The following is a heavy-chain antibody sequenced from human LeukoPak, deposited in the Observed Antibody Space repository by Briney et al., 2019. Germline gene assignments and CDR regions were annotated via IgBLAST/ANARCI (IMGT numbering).Heavy chain of an antibody. V-gene: IGHV3-30*02. Sequence: GGSLRLSCAASGFTFSSHGMHWVRQAPGKGLEWVTFIRSDGSSNYYGDSVKGRFTLSRDDFKNTLSLQMNSLRAEDTAVYYCVRDRDWGFDYWGQGTLVTVSS. D-gene: IGHD3/OR15-3a*01. J-gene: IGHJ4*02. CDR1: GFTFSSHG. CDR2: IRSDGSSN. CDR3: VRDRDWGFDY.